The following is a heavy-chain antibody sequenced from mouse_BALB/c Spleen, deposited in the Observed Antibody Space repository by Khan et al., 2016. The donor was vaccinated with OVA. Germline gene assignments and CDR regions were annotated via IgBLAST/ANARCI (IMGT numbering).Heavy chain of an antibody. CDR2: INTYTGEP. J-gene: IGHJ4*01. CDR1: GYTFKNHG. Sequence: QIQLVQSGPELKKPGETVKISCKASGYTFKNHGMNWVKQAPGKGLKWMGWINTYTGEPTYVEDFKGRFAFSLETSASTAYLQINNLKNEDTATYCCARPPFFSDVMVYWGQGTSVTVSS. CDR3: ARPPFFSDVMVY. V-gene: IGHV9-3-1*01.